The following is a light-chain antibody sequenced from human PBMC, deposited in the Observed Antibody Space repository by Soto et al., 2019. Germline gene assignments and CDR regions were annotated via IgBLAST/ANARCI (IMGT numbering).Light chain of an antibody. V-gene: IGKV1-33*01. CDR1: QDIKQY. J-gene: IGKJ4*01. CDR2: DGS. CDR3: QQYENLPVT. Sequence: IQMTQSPSSLSASVGDRITITCQASQDIKQYVNWYQQKPGKAPVLLIFDGSRLEAGAPSRFSGSGLGTEFSFTISSLQPEDFATYYCQQYENLPVTFGGGTKVDIK.